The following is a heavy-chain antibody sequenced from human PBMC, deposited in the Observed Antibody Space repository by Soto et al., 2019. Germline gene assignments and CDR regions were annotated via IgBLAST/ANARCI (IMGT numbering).Heavy chain of an antibody. CDR2: IYYSGST. CDR1: GGSISSGGYY. Sequence: QVQLQESGPGLVKPSQTLSLTCTVSGGSISSGGYYWSWIRQHPGKGLEWIGYIYYSGSTYYNPSLKSRVTRSVDTSKNQFSLKLSSVTAADTAVYYCARDNVGIAAAGIDYWGQGTLVTVSS. V-gene: IGHV4-31*03. J-gene: IGHJ4*02. CDR3: ARDNVGIAAAGIDY. D-gene: IGHD6-13*01.